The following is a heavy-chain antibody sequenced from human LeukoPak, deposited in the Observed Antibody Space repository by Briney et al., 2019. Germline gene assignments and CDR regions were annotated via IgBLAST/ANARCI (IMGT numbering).Heavy chain of an antibody. D-gene: IGHD6-13*01. CDR3: ARGRTAAADRARFDP. CDR1: GYTFTGYY. CDR2: INPNSGGT. J-gene: IGHJ5*02. V-gene: IGHV1-2*02. Sequence: ASVKVSCKASGYTFTGYYMHWVRQAPGQGLEWLGWINPNSGGTNYAQKFQGRVTMTRDTSISTAYMELSRLRSDDTAVYYCARGRTAAADRARFDPWGQGTLVTVSS.